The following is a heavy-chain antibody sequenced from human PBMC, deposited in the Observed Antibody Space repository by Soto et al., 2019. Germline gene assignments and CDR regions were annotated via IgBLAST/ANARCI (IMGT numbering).Heavy chain of an antibody. D-gene: IGHD6-6*01. CDR1: GYSIRSGYF. CDR2: MYHSGIT. Sequence: SETLSLTCAVSGYSIRSGYFWGWIRQPPGKGLEWIGSMYHSGITYYNLPLKSRVTISVDTSKNQLSLKLSSATAADTAVYYCARSMYSTSAQLYYGMDVWGQGTTVTVSS. J-gene: IGHJ6*02. CDR3: ARSMYSTSAQLYYGMDV. V-gene: IGHV4-38-2*01.